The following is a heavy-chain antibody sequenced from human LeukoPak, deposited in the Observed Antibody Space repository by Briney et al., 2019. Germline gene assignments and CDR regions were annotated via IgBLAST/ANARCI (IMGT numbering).Heavy chain of an antibody. CDR2: IHYSGST. D-gene: IGHD3-3*01. CDR3: ARDTSGYYGRYEH. J-gene: IGHJ4*02. V-gene: IGHV4-59*01. CDR1: GGSNY. Sequence: PLETLSLTCTVSGGSNYWSWIRQPPGKGLEWIGYIHYSGSTSYNPSLQSRVTISVDTSKNQLSLKLTSMTAADTAVYYCARDTSGYYGRYEHWGQGTLVTVSS.